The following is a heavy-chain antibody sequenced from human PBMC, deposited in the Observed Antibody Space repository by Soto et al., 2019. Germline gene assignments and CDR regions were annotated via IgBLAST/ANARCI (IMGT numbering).Heavy chain of an antibody. CDR2: ISSSGSTI. Sequence: GGSLRLSCAASGFTFSDYYMSWIRQAPGKGLEWVSYISSSGSTIYYADSVKGRFTISRDNAKNSLYLQMNSLRAEDTAVYYCASTMVRGVINDYWGQGTLVTVSS. D-gene: IGHD3-10*01. V-gene: IGHV3-11*01. CDR1: GFTFSDYY. CDR3: ASTMVRGVINDY. J-gene: IGHJ4*02.